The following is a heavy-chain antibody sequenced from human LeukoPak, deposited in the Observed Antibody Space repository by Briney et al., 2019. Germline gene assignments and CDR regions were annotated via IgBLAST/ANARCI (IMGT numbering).Heavy chain of an antibody. J-gene: IGHJ4*02. CDR2: ISAYNGNT. CDR1: GYTFTSYG. V-gene: IGHV1-18*01. Sequence: ASVKVSCKASGYTFTSYGISWVRQAPGQGLEWMGWISAYNGNTNYAQKLQGRVTMTTDTSTSTAYMELRSLRSDDTAVYYCARDLVERGGVGYFDYWGQGTLVTVSS. D-gene: IGHD5-24*01. CDR3: ARDLVERGGVGYFDY.